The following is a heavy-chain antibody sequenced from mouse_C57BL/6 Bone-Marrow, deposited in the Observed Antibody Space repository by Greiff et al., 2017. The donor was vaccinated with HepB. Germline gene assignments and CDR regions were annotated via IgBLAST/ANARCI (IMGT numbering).Heavy chain of an antibody. CDR2: IDPNSGGT. Sequence: VKLQQPGAELVKPGASVKLSCKASGYTFTSYWMHWVKQRPGRGLEWIGRIDPNSGGTKYNEKFKSKATLTVDKPSSTAYMQLSSLTSEDSAVYYCARRGNDGYYAFAYWGQGTLVTVSA. V-gene: IGHV1-72*01. CDR1: GYTFTSYW. CDR3: ARRGNDGYYAFAY. D-gene: IGHD2-3*01. J-gene: IGHJ3*01.